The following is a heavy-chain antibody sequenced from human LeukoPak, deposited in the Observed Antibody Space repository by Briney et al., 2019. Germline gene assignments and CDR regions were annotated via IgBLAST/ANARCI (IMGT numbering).Heavy chain of an antibody. CDR1: GFIFSSYA. CDR2: IWSDGSRQ. Sequence: GGSLRLSCAASGFIFSSYAMHWVRQAPGTGLEWVAVIWSDGSRQYYLDSVKGRFTISRDNSKNTLYLQMNSLRAEDTAVYSCARGVAQNGNPNYFDPWGRGTLVTVPS. D-gene: IGHD2-15*01. CDR3: ARGVAQNGNPNYFDP. J-gene: IGHJ5*02. V-gene: IGHV3-33*01.